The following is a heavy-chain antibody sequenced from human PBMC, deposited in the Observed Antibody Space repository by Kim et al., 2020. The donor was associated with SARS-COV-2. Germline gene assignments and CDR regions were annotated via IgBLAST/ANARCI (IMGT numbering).Heavy chain of an antibody. CDR1: GYTFTGHY. D-gene: IGHD3-9*01. CDR2: INPNSGGT. CDR3: AREPPYYDILTGYPTDYYYYYMHD. V-gene: IGHV1-2*06. J-gene: IGHJ6*03. Sequence: ASVKVSCKASGYTFTGHYMHWVRQAPGQGLEWMGRINPNSGGTNYAQKFQGRVTMTRDTSISTAYMELSRLRSDDTAVYYCAREPPYYDILTGYPTDYYYYYMHDWGKGTAVPVSS.